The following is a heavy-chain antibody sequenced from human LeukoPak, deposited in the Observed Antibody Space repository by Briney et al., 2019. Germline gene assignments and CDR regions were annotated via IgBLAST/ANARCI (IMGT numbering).Heavy chain of an antibody. V-gene: IGHV1-69*05. CDR1: GGTFSSYA. J-gene: IGHJ6*03. CDR2: IIPNFGTT. Sequence: GASVKVSCTASGGTFSSYAISWVRQAPGQGLEWVGRIIPNFGTTNYAQKFQGRVTITTDESPSTDYMELSSLRSEDTAVYYCATALDSSSSPGGLHDYYMDVWGKGTTVTVSS. CDR3: ATALDSSSSPGGLHDYYMDV. D-gene: IGHD6-6*01.